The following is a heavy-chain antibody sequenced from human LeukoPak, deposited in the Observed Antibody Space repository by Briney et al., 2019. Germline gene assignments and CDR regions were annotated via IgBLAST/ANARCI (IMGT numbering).Heavy chain of an antibody. CDR2: INHSGST. J-gene: IGHJ4*02. Sequence: SETLSLTCAVYGGSFSGYYWSWIRQPPGKGLEWIGEINHSGSTNYNPSLKSRVTISVDTSKNQFSLKLSSVTAADTAVYYCARGVDGSGSLRYWGQGTLVTVSS. CDR3: ARGVDGSGSLRY. CDR1: GGSFSGYY. D-gene: IGHD3-10*01. V-gene: IGHV4-34*01.